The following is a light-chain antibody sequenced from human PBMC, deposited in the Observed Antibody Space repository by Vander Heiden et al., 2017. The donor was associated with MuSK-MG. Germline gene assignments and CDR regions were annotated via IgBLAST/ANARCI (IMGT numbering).Light chain of an antibody. V-gene: IGKV4-1*01. CDR2: WAS. CDR3: QQYYSVPWT. J-gene: IGKJ1*01. Sequence: IAVTQSPDSLSLSLGETATITCKASQSLLSVKNNRHYFARYQQKSGQPPRLLIYWASTRESGVPDRFSGSGSGTDFTLTINSLQAEDAAVYFCQQYYSVPWTFGHGTRVEIK. CDR1: QSLLSVKNNRHY.